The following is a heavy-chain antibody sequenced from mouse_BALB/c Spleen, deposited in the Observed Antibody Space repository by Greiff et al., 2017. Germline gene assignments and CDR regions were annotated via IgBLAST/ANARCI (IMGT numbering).Heavy chain of an antibody. CDR3: ARSVGYYAMDY. CDR1: GYTFSSYW. Sequence: QVQLQQSGAELMKPGASVKISCKATGYTFSSYWIEWVKQRPGHGLEWIGEILPGSGSTNYNEKFKGKATFTADTSSNTAYMQLSSLTSEDSAVYYCARSVGYYAMDYWGQGTSVTVSS. J-gene: IGHJ4*01. V-gene: IGHV1-9*01. CDR2: ILPGSGST.